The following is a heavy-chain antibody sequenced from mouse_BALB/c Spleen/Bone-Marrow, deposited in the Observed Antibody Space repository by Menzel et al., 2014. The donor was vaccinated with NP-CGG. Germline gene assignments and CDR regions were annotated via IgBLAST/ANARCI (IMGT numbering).Heavy chain of an antibody. V-gene: IGHV14-3*02. Sequence: VQLQQSGAELVKPGASVKLSCTASGFNFNDSYMHWGKQRPEQGLEWIGRIDPANGNTKYDPKFQGKATITADTSSNTAYMHLSRLTSEETAVYYCASYYYGSSSFAYWGQGALVT. CDR2: IDPANGNT. CDR3: ASYYYGSSSFAY. D-gene: IGHD1-1*01. J-gene: IGHJ3*01. CDR1: GFNFNDSY.